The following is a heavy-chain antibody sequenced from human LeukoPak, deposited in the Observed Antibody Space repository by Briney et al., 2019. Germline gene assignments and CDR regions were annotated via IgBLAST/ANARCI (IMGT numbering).Heavy chain of an antibody. D-gene: IGHD5-12*01. CDR2: IYSGGST. J-gene: IGHJ4*02. CDR3: TRVSITIGYFDY. Sequence: GGSLRLSCAASGFTVSSNYMSWVRQAPGKGLEWVSVIYSGGSTYYADSVKGRFTISRGNSKNTLYLQMNSLRAEDTAVYYCTRVSITIGYFDYWGQGTLVTVSS. V-gene: IGHV3-66*01. CDR1: GFTVSSNY.